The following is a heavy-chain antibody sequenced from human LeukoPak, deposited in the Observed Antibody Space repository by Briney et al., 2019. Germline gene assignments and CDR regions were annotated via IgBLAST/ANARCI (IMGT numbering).Heavy chain of an antibody. CDR2: ISGYNGNT. CDR1: GYTFTIYG. Sequence: ASVKVSCKASGYTFTIYGITWVRQAPGQGLEWMGWISGYNGNTNYAQKLQGRVTMTTDTSTSTAYMELRSLRSDDTAVYYCARVPLAVAGTLSSDYWGQGTLVTVSS. D-gene: IGHD6-19*01. CDR3: ARVPLAVAGTLSSDY. V-gene: IGHV1-18*01. J-gene: IGHJ4*02.